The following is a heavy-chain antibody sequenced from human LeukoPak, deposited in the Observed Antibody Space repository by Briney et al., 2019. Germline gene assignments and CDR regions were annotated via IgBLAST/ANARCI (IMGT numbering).Heavy chain of an antibody. V-gene: IGHV3-30*02. D-gene: IGHD4-11*01. CDR3: ASSSVDSNYESAYWFDY. Sequence: QAGGSLRLSCAASGFTFSSYGMHWVRQAPGKGLEWVAFIRYDGSNKYYADSVKGRFTISRDNSKNQLYLQMNSLRAEDTAVYYCASSSVDSNYESAYWFDYWGQGTLVTVSS. J-gene: IGHJ4*02. CDR2: IRYDGSNK. CDR1: GFTFSSYG.